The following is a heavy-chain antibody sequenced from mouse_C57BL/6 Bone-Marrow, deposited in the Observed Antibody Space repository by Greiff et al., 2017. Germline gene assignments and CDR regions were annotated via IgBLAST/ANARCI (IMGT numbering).Heavy chain of an antibody. CDR3: ARDYSPHFDD. Sequence: QVQLKQPGAELVKPGASVKMSCKASGYTFTSYWITWVKQRPGQGLEWIGDIYPGSGSTNYNEKFKSKATLTVDTSSSTAYMQLSSLTSEDSAVYYCARDYSPHFDDWGQGTTLTVSS. J-gene: IGHJ2*01. CDR1: GYTFTSYW. CDR2: IYPGSGST. V-gene: IGHV1-55*01. D-gene: IGHD2-12*01.